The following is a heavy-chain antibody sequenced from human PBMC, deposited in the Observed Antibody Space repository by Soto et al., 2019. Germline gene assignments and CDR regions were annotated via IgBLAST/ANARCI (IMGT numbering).Heavy chain of an antibody. J-gene: IGHJ5*02. D-gene: IGHD2-2*01. Sequence: QVQLQESGPGLVEPSQTLSLTCSVFGGSISSGDYYWSWIRQPPGKGLEWIGYMFYVGATYYNPSLKGPVTISVDTSKNQFSLKLNPGTAADSAVYHWARVVRFCSRPSCRGRNWFDPWGQRTLVTVTS. V-gene: IGHV4-30-4*01. CDR2: MFYVGAT. CDR3: ARVVRFCSRPSCRGRNWFDP. CDR1: GGSISSGDYY.